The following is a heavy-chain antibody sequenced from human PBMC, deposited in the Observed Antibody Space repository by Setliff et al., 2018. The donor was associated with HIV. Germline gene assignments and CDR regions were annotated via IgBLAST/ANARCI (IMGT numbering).Heavy chain of an antibody. CDR1: DDSFSNYD. CDR3: ARLGRAIDDGGSSLRLDF. J-gene: IGHJ4*02. V-gene: IGHV4-4*09. D-gene: IGHD2-21*01. CDR2: ISSSGTT. Sequence: SETLSLTCVVSDDSFSNYDWTWIRQSPGKALEWIGYISSSGTTNYNPSLRSRVTISMETSNTRFSLWLRSATAADTATYFCARLGRAIDDGGSSLRLDFWGQGMLVTVLL.